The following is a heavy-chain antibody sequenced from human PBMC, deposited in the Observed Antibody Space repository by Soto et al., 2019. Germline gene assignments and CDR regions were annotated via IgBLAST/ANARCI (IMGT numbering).Heavy chain of an antibody. V-gene: IGHV4-39*01. CDR3: ARLEGLATISYYFDY. D-gene: IGHD3-9*01. J-gene: IGHJ4*02. Sequence: QLQLQESGPGLVKPSETLSLTCSVSGDSINSDNYYWGWIRQPPGQGLEWIGSIYYRGNTYYNPSLTPRVTISLDKPKSQFSLKLNSVTAADSAVYFCARLEGLATISYYFDYWGQGTLVTVSS. CDR1: GDSINSDNYY. CDR2: IYYRGNT.